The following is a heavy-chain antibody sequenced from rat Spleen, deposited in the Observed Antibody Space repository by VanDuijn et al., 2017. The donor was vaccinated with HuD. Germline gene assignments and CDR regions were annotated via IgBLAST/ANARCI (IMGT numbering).Heavy chain of an antibody. CDR1: GFTFSDYD. D-gene: IGHD1-11*01. V-gene: IGHV5-20*01. CDR3: TTVGNYALDV. Sequence: EVQLVESGGGLVQPGRSMKLSCVASGFTFSDYDMAWVRQAPTKGLEWVASIGYDGSSTYYRDSVKGRFTISRDDAKSTLYLQMDSLRSEDTATYYCTTVGNYALDVWGQGASVTVSS. J-gene: IGHJ4*01. CDR2: IGYDGSST.